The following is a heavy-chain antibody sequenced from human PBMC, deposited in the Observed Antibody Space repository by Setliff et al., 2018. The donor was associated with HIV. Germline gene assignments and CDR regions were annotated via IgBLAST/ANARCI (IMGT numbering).Heavy chain of an antibody. Sequence: GASVKVSCKASGYTFTSYGISWVRQAPGQGLEWMGWISAYNGNTNYAQKLQGRVTMTTDTSTSTAYMELRSLRSDDTAVYYCARDLTHRTNLYSGYFDYWGQGTLVTVSS. V-gene: IGHV1-18*01. CDR2: ISAYNGNT. D-gene: IGHD2-8*01. CDR1: GYTFTSYG. CDR3: ARDLTHRTNLYSGYFDY. J-gene: IGHJ4*02.